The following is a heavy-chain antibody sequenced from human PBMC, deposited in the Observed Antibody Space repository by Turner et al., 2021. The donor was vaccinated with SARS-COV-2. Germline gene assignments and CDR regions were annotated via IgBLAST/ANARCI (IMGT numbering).Heavy chain of an antibody. J-gene: IGHJ3*02. CDR3: ARARWDYYDSSGYYPDAFDI. D-gene: IGHD3-22*01. Sequence: EVQLVESGGGLVKPGGSLRLSCAASGFPFSRHSMNWVRQAPGKGLEWVSSISSSSNYIYYADSVKGRFTISRDNAKNSLFLQMNSLRAEDTAVYYCARARWDYYDSSGYYPDAFDIWGQGTMVTVSS. CDR2: ISSSSNYI. CDR1: GFPFSRHS. V-gene: IGHV3-21*01.